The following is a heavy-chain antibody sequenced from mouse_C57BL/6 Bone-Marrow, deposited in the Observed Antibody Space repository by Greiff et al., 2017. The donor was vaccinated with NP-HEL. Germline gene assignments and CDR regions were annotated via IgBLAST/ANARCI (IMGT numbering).Heavy chain of an antibody. CDR3: ARGGYYYGSSFYYYAMDY. CDR2: ISSGSSTI. D-gene: IGHD1-1*01. CDR1: GFTFSDYG. J-gene: IGHJ4*01. Sequence: EVQLVESGGGLVKPGGSLKLSCAASGFTFSDYGMHWVRQAPEKGLEWVAYISSGSSTIYYADTVKGRFTISRDNAKNTLFLQMTSLRSEDTAMYYCARGGYYYGSSFYYYAMDYWGQGTSVTVSS. V-gene: IGHV5-17*01.